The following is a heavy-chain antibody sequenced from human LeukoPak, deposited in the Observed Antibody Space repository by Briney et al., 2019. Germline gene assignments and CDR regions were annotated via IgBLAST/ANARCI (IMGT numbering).Heavy chain of an antibody. Sequence: PGGSLRLSCAASGFTFDDYGMSWVRQAPGKGLEWVSSINWNGGSTGYADSVKGRFTISRDNAKNSLYLQMNSLRAEDTALYYCARSNYYDSSGYPVGDDYWGQGTLVTVSS. CDR1: GFTFDDYG. J-gene: IGHJ4*02. CDR3: ARSNYYDSSGYPVGDDY. V-gene: IGHV3-20*04. CDR2: INWNGGST. D-gene: IGHD3-22*01.